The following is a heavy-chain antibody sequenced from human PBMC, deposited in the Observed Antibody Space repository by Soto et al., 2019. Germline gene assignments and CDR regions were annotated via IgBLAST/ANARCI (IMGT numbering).Heavy chain of an antibody. V-gene: IGHV1-69*04. CDR1: GGTFSSYA. Sequence: SVKVSCKASGGTFSSYAISWVRQAPGQGLEWMGRIIPILGIANYAQKFQGRVTITADKSTSTAYMELSSLRSEDTAVYYCALSDGSGSYYRTWGQGTLVTVSS. CDR2: IIPILGIA. D-gene: IGHD3-10*01. J-gene: IGHJ5*02. CDR3: ALSDGSGSYYRT.